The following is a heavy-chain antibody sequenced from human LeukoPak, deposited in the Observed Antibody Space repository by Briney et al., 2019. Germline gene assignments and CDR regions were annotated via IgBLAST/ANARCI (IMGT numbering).Heavy chain of an antibody. J-gene: IGHJ3*02. CDR2: IKQDGSEK. D-gene: IGHD3-9*01. CDR3: ARVDSYFDWLFSAFDI. CDR1: GFTFSSYW. V-gene: IGHV3-7*01. Sequence: GGYLRLSCAASGFTFSSYWMSWVRQAPGKGLEWVANIKQDGSEKYYVDSVKGRFTISRDNAKNPLYLQMNSLRAEDTAVYYCARVDSYFDWLFSAFDIWGQGTMVTVSS.